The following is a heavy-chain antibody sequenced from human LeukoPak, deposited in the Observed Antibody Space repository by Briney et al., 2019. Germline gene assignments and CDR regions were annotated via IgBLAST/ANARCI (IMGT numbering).Heavy chain of an antibody. Sequence: ETLSLTRTVSVGSISGYTWSWIPAPPGQGLERIGYIYYSGNTHYNPTLNSPVTITVDTSKIHFSLKLSSVTAADTAVYYWARGGYYYDSSGYFPVWGQGTMVTVSS. CDR3: ARGGYYYDSSGYFPV. V-gene: IGHV4-59*01. D-gene: IGHD3-22*01. CDR2: IYYSGNT. CDR1: VGSISGYT. J-gene: IGHJ3*01.